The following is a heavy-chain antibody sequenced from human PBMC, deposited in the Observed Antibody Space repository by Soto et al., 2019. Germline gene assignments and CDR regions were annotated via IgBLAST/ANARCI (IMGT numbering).Heavy chain of an antibody. J-gene: IGHJ6*02. CDR3: ARDFSKDQLPPGYYYGMDV. CDR1: GYTFTSYG. CDR2: ISAYNGNT. Sequence: ASVKVSCKASGYTFTSYGISWVRQAPGQGLEWMGWISAYNGNTNYAQKLQGRVTMTTDTSTSTAYMELRSLRSDDTAVYYCARDFSKDQLPPGYYYGMDVWGQGTTVTVSS. V-gene: IGHV1-18*04. D-gene: IGHD2-2*01.